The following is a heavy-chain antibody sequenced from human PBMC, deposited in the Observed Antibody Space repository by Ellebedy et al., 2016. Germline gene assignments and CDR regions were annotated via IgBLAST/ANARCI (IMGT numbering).Heavy chain of an antibody. Sequence: GESLKISCAASGFTFDDYGMSWVRQAPGKGLEWVSGINWNGGSTGDADSVKGRFTISRDNAKNSLYLQMNSLRAEDTALYHCARTDYGDYVEEGYYYYGMDVWGQGTTVTVSS. J-gene: IGHJ6*02. CDR3: ARTDYGDYVEEGYYYYGMDV. CDR1: GFTFDDYG. V-gene: IGHV3-20*01. CDR2: INWNGGST. D-gene: IGHD4-17*01.